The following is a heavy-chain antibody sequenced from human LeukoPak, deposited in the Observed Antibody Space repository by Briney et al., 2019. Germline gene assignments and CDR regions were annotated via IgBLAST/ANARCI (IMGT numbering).Heavy chain of an antibody. V-gene: IGHV3-15*07. CDR3: SINYRESNDYYIDY. CDR1: AFTLSNAW. D-gene: IGHD4/OR15-4a*01. CDR2: IKSKTAGGTT. J-gene: IGHJ4*02. Sequence: GGSLRLSCAASAFTLSNAWMNWVRQAPGKGLEWVGRIKSKTAGGTTDYAAPVKGRFIISRDDSKNTLYLQMNSLKTEDTAVYYCSINYRESNDYYIDYWGQGTLVTVSS.